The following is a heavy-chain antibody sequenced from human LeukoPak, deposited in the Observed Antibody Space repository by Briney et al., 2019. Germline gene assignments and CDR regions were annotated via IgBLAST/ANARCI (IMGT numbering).Heavy chain of an antibody. V-gene: IGHV1-2*02. J-gene: IGHJ4*02. D-gene: IGHD3-22*01. CDR1: GYTFTGYY. CDR2: INPNSGGT. Sequence: VASVKVSCKASGYTFTGYYMHWVRQAPGRGLEWMGWINPNSGGTNYAQKFQGRVTMTRDTSISTAYMELSRLRSDDTAVYYCARGVQITMIVVVIPSDYWGQGTLVTVSS. CDR3: ARGVQITMIVVVIPSDY.